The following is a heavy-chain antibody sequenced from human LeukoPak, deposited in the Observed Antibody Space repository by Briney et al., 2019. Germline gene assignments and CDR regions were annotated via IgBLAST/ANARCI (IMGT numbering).Heavy chain of an antibody. Sequence: ASVKVSCXVSGYTFTGYYIHWVRQAPGQGLEWMGWINPNSGGTNYAQKFQGRVTMTRDTSISTAYMELSRLRSDDTAVYYCARDPVGYYDSSGPSEYFQHWGQGTLVTVSS. CDR3: ARDPVGYYDSSGPSEYFQH. D-gene: IGHD3-22*01. V-gene: IGHV1-2*02. CDR2: INPNSGGT. CDR1: GYTFTGYY. J-gene: IGHJ1*01.